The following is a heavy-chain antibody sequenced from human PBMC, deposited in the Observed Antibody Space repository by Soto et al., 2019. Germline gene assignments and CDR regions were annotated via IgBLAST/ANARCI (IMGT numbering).Heavy chain of an antibody. D-gene: IGHD3-10*01. CDR3: ARGEYYGSGSWSPSFDY. CDR1: GFTFNTYA. J-gene: IGHJ4*02. Sequence: GGSLRLSCAASGFTFNTYAMHWVRQAPGRGLEWVAVISYDGGNKYYADSVKGRFTISRDNSKNTLYLQMNSLRAEDTAVYYCARGEYYGSGSWSPSFDYWGQGTLVTVSS. V-gene: IGHV3-30-3*01. CDR2: ISYDGGNK.